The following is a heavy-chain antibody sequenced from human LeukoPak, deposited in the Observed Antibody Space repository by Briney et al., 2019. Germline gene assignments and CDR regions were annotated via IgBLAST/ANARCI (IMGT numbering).Heavy chain of an antibody. Sequence: SVTVSCTASGGTFSSYSISWVRQAPGQGLEWMGGIISIFDTADYAQKFQGRVTITADESTSTAYMELSSLRSEDTAVFYCARISLGAIWGYYYGMDVWGQGTTVTVSS. CDR1: GGTFSSYS. V-gene: IGHV1-69*13. D-gene: IGHD1-26*01. J-gene: IGHJ6*02. CDR3: ARISLGAIWGYYYGMDV. CDR2: IISIFDTA.